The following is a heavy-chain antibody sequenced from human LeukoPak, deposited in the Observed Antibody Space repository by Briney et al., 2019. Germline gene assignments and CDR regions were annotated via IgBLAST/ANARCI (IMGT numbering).Heavy chain of an antibody. V-gene: IGHV3-23*01. D-gene: IGHD6-19*01. CDR3: AKDPQWLVPRAGDYFDY. J-gene: IGHJ4*02. CDR1: GFTFSDYA. CDR2: ISGSGVST. Sequence: PGGSLRLSCAVSGFTFSDYAMSWVRQAPGKGLEWVSGISGSGVSTHYADSVKGRFTISRDNSKSTLYLQTDSLRAGDTAVYYCAKDPQWLVPRAGDYFDYWGQGTLVTVSS.